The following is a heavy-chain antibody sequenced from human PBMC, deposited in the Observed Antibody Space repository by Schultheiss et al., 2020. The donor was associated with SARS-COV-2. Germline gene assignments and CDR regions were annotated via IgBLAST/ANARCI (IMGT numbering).Heavy chain of an antibody. Sequence: SETLSLTCAVSGYSISSGYYWGWIRQPPGKGLEWIGSIYHSGSTNYNPSLKSRVTISVDTSKNQFSLKLSSVTAADTAVYYCARGRVLLWGQGTLVTVSS. J-gene: IGHJ4*02. CDR3: ARGRVLL. D-gene: IGHD2/OR15-2a*01. CDR2: IYHSGST. CDR1: GYSISSGYY. V-gene: IGHV4-38-2*01.